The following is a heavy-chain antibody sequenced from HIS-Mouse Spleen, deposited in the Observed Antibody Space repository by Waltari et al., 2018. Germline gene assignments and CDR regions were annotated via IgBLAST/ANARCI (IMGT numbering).Heavy chain of an antibody. J-gene: IGHJ4*02. D-gene: IGHD6-6*01. Sequence: QVQLVQSGAEVKKPGASVKVSCKASGYTFTSYGISWGRQAPEQGREWMGWISAYNGTTNYAQKLQGRVTMTTDTSTSTAYMELGSLISDDTAVYYCARVGYSSSSLDYWGQGTLVPVSS. CDR2: ISAYNGTT. CDR3: ARVGYSSSSLDY. V-gene: IGHV1-18*01. CDR1: GYTFTSYG.